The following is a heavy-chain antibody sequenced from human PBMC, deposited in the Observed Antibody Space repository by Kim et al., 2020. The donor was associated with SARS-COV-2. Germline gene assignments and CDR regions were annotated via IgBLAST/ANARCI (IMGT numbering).Heavy chain of an antibody. V-gene: IGHV4-31*03. Sequence: SETLSLTCTVSGGSISSGGYYWSWVRQHPGKGLEWIGYIYYSGNTYYNPSLRSRVTISVDTSKNQFSLKLNSVTAADTAVYYCASSEAARPEFPDYWGQGTLVTVSS. CDR3: ASSEAARPEFPDY. CDR1: GGSISSGGYY. D-gene: IGHD6-6*01. CDR2: IYYSGNT. J-gene: IGHJ4*02.